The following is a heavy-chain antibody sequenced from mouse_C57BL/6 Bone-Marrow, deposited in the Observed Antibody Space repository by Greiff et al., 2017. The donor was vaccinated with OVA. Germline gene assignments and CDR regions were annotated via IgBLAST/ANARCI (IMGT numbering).Heavy chain of an antibody. J-gene: IGHJ3*01. V-gene: IGHV5-4*03. CDR3: ARAMAPFAY. CDR2: ISDGGSYT. CDR1: GFTFSSYA. D-gene: IGHD1-1*02. Sequence: EVNVVESGGGLVKPGGSLKLSCAASGFTFSSYAMSWVRQTPEKRLEWVATISDGGSYTYYPDNVKGRFTISRDNAKNNLYLQMSHLKSEDTAMYYCARAMAPFAYWGQGTLVTVSA.